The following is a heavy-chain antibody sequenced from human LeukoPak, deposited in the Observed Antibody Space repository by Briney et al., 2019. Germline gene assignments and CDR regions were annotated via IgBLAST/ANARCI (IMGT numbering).Heavy chain of an antibody. CDR1: GFTFSSYW. J-gene: IGHJ4*02. CDR3: ARPQGGRQLWLHFDY. CDR2: ISYDGNNK. Sequence: GGSLRLSCAASGFTFSSYWMSWVRQAPGKGLEWVAVISYDGNNKYYADSVKGRFTISRDNSKNTLYLQVNSLRAEDTAVYYCARPQGGRQLWLHFDYWGRGTLVTVSS. D-gene: IGHD5-18*01. V-gene: IGHV3-30-3*01.